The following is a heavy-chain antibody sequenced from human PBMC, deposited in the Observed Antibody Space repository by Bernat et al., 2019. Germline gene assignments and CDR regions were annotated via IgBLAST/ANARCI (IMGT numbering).Heavy chain of an antibody. V-gene: IGHV3-23*01. CDR3: AKDRPGRGSSGYYHSDY. CDR1: GFTFSSYG. Sequence: EVQLLESGGGLVQPGGSLRLSCTASGFTFSSYGMSWVRQAPGKGLEWVSVISGSGDNTYYAESVKGRFSIYRDDTKNTVYLQMNSLRAEDTAVYYCAKDRPGRGSSGYYHSDYWGQGTLVTVSS. D-gene: IGHD6-25*01. J-gene: IGHJ4*02. CDR2: ISGSGDNT.